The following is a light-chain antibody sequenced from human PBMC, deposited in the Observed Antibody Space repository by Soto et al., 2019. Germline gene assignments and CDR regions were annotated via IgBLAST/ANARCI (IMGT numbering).Light chain of an antibody. J-gene: IGLJ2*01. V-gene: IGLV1-44*01. CDR3: ATWDDSLNGPL. CDR1: SSNIGSNV. Sequence: QSVLTQPPSASGTPGQRVTISCSGSSSNIGSNVVTWYQQLPGTAPKLLIYSNNQRPSGVPDRFSGSKSGTSASLAISGLQSEDKADYYCATWDDSLNGPLFGGGTKLTVL. CDR2: SNN.